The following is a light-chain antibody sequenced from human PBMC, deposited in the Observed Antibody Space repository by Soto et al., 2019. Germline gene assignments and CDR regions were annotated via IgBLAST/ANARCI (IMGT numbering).Light chain of an antibody. CDR1: QSLLLSSGNNY. CDR2: LGS. J-gene: IGKJ4*01. CDR3: AQALQTVT. V-gene: IGKV2-28*01. Sequence: DIVLTQSPLSLPVTPGESASISCKASQSLLLSSGNNYLDWYLQKPGQSPQLLIYLGSTRASVVPDMFSGSGSGTDFTLKISTVEAEDVGVYYCAQALQTVTFGGGTKVDIK.